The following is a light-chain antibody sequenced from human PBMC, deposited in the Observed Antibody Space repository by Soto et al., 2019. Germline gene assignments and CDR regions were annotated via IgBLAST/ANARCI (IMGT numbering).Light chain of an antibody. Sequence: SYELTQPPSVSVAPGQTARITCGGNNIGGKSLHWYQQKPGQAPVLVVHDDGDRPSGIPERFSGSKSGNTATLTISRVEAGDEADYYCQVWDNYYDHYVFGTGTKVTVL. J-gene: IGLJ1*01. CDR2: DDG. V-gene: IGLV3-21*02. CDR1: NIGGKS. CDR3: QVWDNYYDHYV.